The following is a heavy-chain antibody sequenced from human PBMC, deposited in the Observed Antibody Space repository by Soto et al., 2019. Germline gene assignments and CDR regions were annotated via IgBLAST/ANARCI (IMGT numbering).Heavy chain of an antibody. CDR2: IYPGDSDT. CDR1: GYSFTSYW. J-gene: IGHJ6*02. D-gene: IGHD6-6*01. CDR3: ARTRSFTLGFYYDGMDV. V-gene: IGHV5-51*01. Sequence: GESLKISCKGSGYSFTSYWIGWVRQMPGKGLEWMGIIYPGDSDTRYSPSFQGQVTISADKSISTAYLQWSSLKASDTAMYYCARTRSFTLGFYYDGMDVWGQGTTVTVSS.